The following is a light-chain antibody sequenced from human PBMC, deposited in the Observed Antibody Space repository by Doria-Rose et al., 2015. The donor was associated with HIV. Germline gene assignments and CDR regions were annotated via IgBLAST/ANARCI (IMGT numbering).Light chain of an antibody. CDR1: QSFSSTY. V-gene: IGKV3-20*01. Sequence: TQSPGTLSLSPGERATLSCRASQSFSSTYLAWYQRKPGQAPSLLIYDGSTRATGIPDRFSASGSGTDFTLTINRLEAEDFALYYCHQYGASWTFGQGTKGE. CDR2: DGS. CDR3: HQYGASWT. J-gene: IGKJ1*01.